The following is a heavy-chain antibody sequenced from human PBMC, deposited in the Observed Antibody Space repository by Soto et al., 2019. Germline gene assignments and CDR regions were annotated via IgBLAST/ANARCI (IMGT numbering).Heavy chain of an antibody. CDR3: ARDYCSGGSCYSHWFDP. CDR1: GYTFTGYY. Sequence: ASVKVSCKASGYTFTGYYMHWVRQAPGQGLEWMGWINPNSGGTNYAQKFQGWVTMTRDTSISTAYMELGRLRSDDTAVYYCARDYCSGGSCYSHWFDPWGQGTLVTVSS. CDR2: INPNSGGT. J-gene: IGHJ5*02. V-gene: IGHV1-2*04. D-gene: IGHD2-15*01.